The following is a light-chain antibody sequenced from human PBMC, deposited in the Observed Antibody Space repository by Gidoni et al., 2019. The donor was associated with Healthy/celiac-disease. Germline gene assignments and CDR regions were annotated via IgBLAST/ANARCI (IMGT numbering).Light chain of an antibody. V-gene: IGKV3-20*01. CDR2: DAS. CDR3: QQYGSPPRT. Sequence: EIVLAQSPGTLSLSPGERATLSCRASQSFGSNYLAWYQHKPGQTPRLLIYDASSRAAGIPARFIGSGSGTDFTLTISRLGPEDFAVYYCQQYGSPPRTFGQGTRVEI. CDR1: QSFGSNY. J-gene: IGKJ1*01.